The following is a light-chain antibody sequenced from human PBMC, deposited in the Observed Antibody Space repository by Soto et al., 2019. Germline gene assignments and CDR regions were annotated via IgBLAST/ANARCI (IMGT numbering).Light chain of an antibody. CDR3: SSYAGSNIHYA. V-gene: IGLV2-8*01. CDR2: EVS. J-gene: IGLJ1*01. CDR1: NSDVGGYNY. Sequence: QSALTEPPSASGSPGQSVTISCTGTNSDVGGYNYVSWYQQHPGKAPKLIIYEVSKRPSGVPDRFSGSKSGSTASLTVSGLQAEDEADYYCSSYAGSNIHYAFGTGTKVTVL.